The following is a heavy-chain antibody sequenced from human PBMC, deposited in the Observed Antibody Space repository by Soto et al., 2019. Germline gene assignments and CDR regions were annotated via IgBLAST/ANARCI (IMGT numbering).Heavy chain of an antibody. CDR1: GYSVTSYS. D-gene: IGHD6-19*01. Sequence: HXESLKISCTGSGYSVTSYSIAWVRQMPGRGLEWVGIISPGDSDTRYSPSFQGQVTISVDKSISTAYLQWSSLKASDTAMYDCARLLEQWLPTSGHGPLATVSS. CDR3: ARLLEQWLPT. V-gene: IGHV5-51*01. J-gene: IGHJ5*01. CDR2: ISPGDSDT.